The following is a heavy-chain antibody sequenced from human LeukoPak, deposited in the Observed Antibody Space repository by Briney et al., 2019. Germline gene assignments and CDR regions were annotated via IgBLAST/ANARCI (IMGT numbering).Heavy chain of an antibody. D-gene: IGHD4-17*01. CDR1: GFTFSRYW. Sequence: GGSLRLSCVASGFTFSRYWMHWVRQAPGKGLVWVSRINSDGRSTNYADSVKGRFSISRDNAENTLYLQMNSLRVEDTAVYYCVRERNDYANWFDPWGQGTLVIVSS. CDR3: VRERNDYANWFDP. J-gene: IGHJ5*02. V-gene: IGHV3-74*01. CDR2: INSDGRST.